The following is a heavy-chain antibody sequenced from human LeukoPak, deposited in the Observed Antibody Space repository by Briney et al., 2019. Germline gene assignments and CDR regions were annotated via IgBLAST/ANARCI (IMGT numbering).Heavy chain of an antibody. CDR2: ISSSSSTI. CDR3: ARTYYDILTGYNPYFDY. Sequence: PGGSLRLSCAASGFTFSSYEMNWVRQAPGKGLEWVSYISSSSSTIKYADSVKGRFTISRDNAKNSLYLQMNSLRAEDTAVYYCARTYYDILTGYNPYFDYWGQGILVTVSS. V-gene: IGHV3-48*03. D-gene: IGHD3-9*01. CDR1: GFTFSSYE. J-gene: IGHJ4*02.